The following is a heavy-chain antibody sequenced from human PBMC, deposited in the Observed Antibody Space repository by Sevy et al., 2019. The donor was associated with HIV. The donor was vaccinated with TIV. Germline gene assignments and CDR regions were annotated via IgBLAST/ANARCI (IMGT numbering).Heavy chain of an antibody. CDR2: VYHTGST. D-gene: IGHD3-22*01. V-gene: IGHV4-61*01. CDR3: AREPYFFDKSGYYWDY. Sequence: SETLSLTCAVSGVSVSSDTYYWSWIRQPPGKGLEWIGCVYHTGSTNYSPSFKSRVTISVDTSKNQFSLRLFSVAAADTTVYYCAREPYFFDKSGYYWDYWGQGALVTVSS. CDR1: GVSVSSDTYY. J-gene: IGHJ4*02.